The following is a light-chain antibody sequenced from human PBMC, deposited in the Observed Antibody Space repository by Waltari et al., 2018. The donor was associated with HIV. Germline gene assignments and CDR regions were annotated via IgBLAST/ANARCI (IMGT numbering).Light chain of an antibody. V-gene: IGLV1-47*02. J-gene: IGLJ3*02. Sequence: QSALTQPPSTSGTPGQTVTIPCSGSSSNIGDNYVSWYQQLPGTAPKLLIYSNSQRPSGVRDRFSCSKSGTSASLAINDLRSEDEAEYHCAAWDDSLSGWVFGGGTNLTVL. CDR3: AAWDDSLSGWV. CDR2: SNS. CDR1: SSNIGDNY.